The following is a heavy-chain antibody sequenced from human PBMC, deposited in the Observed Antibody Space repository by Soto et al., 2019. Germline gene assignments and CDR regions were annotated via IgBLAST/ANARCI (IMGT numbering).Heavy chain of an antibody. CDR2: VSASGGGT. J-gene: IGHJ6*02. CDR1: GFTFSSYA. CDR3: AKSSSRAHYYAMDV. Sequence: LRLSCAASGFTFSSYAMNWVRQAPGKGLEWVAGVSASGGGTSYADSVKGRFTISRDNSKDTLYLQMNSLRAEDTAVYYCAKSSSRAHYYAMDVWGQGTTVTVSS. D-gene: IGHD2-2*01. V-gene: IGHV3-23*01.